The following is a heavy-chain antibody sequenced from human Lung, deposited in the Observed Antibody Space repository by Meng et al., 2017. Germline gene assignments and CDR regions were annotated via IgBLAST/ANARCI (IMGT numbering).Heavy chain of an antibody. CDR3: ASWIYSCGWQ. Sequence: QGQLQKSGPGLGKLSGTLSLTCVVSGGSISSIDWWSWVRQPPGKGLEWIGEIYHGGDTNYNPSLKSRVTIAIDRSKNQFSLKLSSVTAADTAVYYCASWIYSCGWQWGQGTLVTVSS. D-gene: IGHD6-19*01. CDR1: GGSISSIDW. J-gene: IGHJ4*02. CDR2: IYHGGDT. V-gene: IGHV4/OR15-8*02.